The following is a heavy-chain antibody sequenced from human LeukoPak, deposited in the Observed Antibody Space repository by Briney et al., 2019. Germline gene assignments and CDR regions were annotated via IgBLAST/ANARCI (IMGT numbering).Heavy chain of an antibody. CDR1: GFTFSDYY. CDR2: ISGSGGST. J-gene: IGHJ5*02. CDR3: AKSPGIAVAGSWFDP. D-gene: IGHD6-19*01. V-gene: IGHV3-23*01. Sequence: GGSLRLSCAASGFTFSDYYMSWIRQAPGKGLEWVSAISGSGGSTYYADSVKGRFTISRDNSKNTLYLQMNSLRAEDTAVYYCAKSPGIAVAGSWFDPWGQGTLVTGSS.